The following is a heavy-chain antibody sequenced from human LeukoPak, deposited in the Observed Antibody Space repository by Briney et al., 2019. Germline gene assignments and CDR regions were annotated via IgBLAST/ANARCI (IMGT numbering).Heavy chain of an antibody. Sequence: GASVKVSCKASGYTFTGYYMHWVRQAPGQGLEWMGWINPNSGGTNYAQKFQGRVTMTRDTSISTAYMELSRLRSDDTAVYYCARDRTRYYYYSYMDVWGKGTAVTISS. J-gene: IGHJ6*03. CDR1: GYTFTGYY. V-gene: IGHV1-2*02. D-gene: IGHD1-14*01. CDR2: INPNSGGT. CDR3: ARDRTRYYYYSYMDV.